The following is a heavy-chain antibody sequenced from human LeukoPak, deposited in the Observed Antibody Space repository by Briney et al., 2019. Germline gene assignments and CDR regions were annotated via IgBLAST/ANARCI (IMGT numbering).Heavy chain of an antibody. J-gene: IGHJ6*02. CDR2: IKQDGSEK. D-gene: IGHD2-2*01. Sequence: ETGGSLRLSCAASGFTFSSYWMSWVRQAPGKGLEWVANIKQDGSEKYYVDSVKGPFTISRDNAKNSLYLQMNSLRAEDTAVYYCARDIVVVPAAMGGAFGYYYYGMDVWGQGTTVTVSS. CDR3: ARDIVVVPAAMGGAFGYYYYGMDV. V-gene: IGHV3-7*05. CDR1: GFTFSSYW.